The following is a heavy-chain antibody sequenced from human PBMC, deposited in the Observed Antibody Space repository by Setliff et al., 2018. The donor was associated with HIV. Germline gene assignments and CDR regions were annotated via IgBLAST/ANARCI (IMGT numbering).Heavy chain of an antibody. J-gene: IGHJ3*02. V-gene: IGHV4-34*01. CDR1: GGSLSGYH. Sequence: PSETLSLTCAVYGGSLSGYHWSWIRQSPGKGLEWIGEINHSGGTNHNPSLKSRVTISVDTSKSHVSLMLRSVTAADTAVYYCARAGNYGAFDGFDIWGQGTMVTVSS. CDR3: ARAGNYGAFDGFDI. CDR2: INHSGGT. D-gene: IGHD1-7*01.